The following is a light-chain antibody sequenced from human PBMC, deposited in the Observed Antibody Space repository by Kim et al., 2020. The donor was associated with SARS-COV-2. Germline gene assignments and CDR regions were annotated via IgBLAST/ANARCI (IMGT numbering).Light chain of an antibody. Sequence: EIVLTQSPATLSFSPGDRAILSCRASKNIGRYLAWYQQRPGQAPRLLIYEVFNRAAGVPARFSGNGSETDFTLTITSLEPDDFAVYYCHHRANWPALTFGGGTKVDIK. CDR1: KNIGRY. CDR2: EVF. J-gene: IGKJ4*01. V-gene: IGKV3-11*01. CDR3: HHRANWPALT.